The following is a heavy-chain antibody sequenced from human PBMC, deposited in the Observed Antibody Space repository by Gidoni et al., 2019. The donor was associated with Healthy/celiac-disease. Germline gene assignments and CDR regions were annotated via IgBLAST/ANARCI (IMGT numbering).Heavy chain of an antibody. V-gene: IGHV3-7*03. D-gene: IGHD2-15*01. CDR3: ARQDDYFYYMDV. J-gene: IGHJ6*03. CDR2: IKQDGSEK. CDR1: GFTFSSYW. Sequence: EVQLVVSGGVLVQPGGSLRLSCAASGFTFSSYWMSWVRQAPGKGLEWVANIKQDGSEKYYVDSVKGRFTISRDNAKNSLYLQMNGLGAEDTAVYYCARQDDYFYYMDVWGRGTTVTVSS.